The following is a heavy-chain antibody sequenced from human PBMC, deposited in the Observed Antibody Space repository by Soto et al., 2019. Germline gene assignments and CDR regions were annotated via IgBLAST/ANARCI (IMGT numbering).Heavy chain of an antibody. V-gene: IGHV4-59*08. CDR2: IYYPGNA. D-gene: IGHD3-9*01. CDR3: ARLEGLATISYYFDF. CDR1: GGSISGYY. Sequence: SETLSLTCTVSGGSISGYYWSWIRQPPGKGLEWIGSIYYPGNANYNPSLQTRVTISLDKSKSQFPLKLNSVTAADSAVYFCARLEGLATISYYFDFWGPGALVTVSS. J-gene: IGHJ4*02.